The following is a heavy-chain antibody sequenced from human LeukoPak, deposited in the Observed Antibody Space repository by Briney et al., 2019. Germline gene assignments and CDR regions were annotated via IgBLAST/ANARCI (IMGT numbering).Heavy chain of an antibody. CDR3: ASAVAAAGNGDAFDI. CDR2: IKQDGSEK. D-gene: IGHD6-13*01. CDR1: GFTFSSYS. J-gene: IGHJ3*02. Sequence: PGGSLRLSCAASGFTFSSYSMNWVRQAPGKGLEWVANIKQDGSEKYYVDSVKGRFTVSRDNAKNSLYLQMNSLRAEDTAVYYCASAVAAAGNGDAFDIWGQGTMVTVSS. V-gene: IGHV3-7*01.